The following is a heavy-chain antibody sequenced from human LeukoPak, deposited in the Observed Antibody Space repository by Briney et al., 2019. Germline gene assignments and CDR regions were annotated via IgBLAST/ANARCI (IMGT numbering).Heavy chain of an antibody. V-gene: IGHV1-18*01. D-gene: IGHD6-19*01. CDR3: ARYSSGWYAPYYYYYMDV. Sequence: GASVKASCKASGYTFTSYGISWVRQAPGQGLEWMGWISAYNGNTNYAQKLQGRVTMTTGTSTSTAYMELRSLRSDDTAVYYCARYSSGWYAPYYYYYMDVWGKGTTVTVSS. CDR2: ISAYNGNT. J-gene: IGHJ6*03. CDR1: GYTFTSYG.